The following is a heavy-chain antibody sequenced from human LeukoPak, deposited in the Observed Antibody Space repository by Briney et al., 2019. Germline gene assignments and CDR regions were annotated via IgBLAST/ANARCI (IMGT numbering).Heavy chain of an antibody. V-gene: IGHV3-7*01. CDR2: IKQDGSEK. D-gene: IGHD3-10*01. CDR3: ARVYRRGGAVDY. CDR1: GFTFSIYW. J-gene: IGHJ4*02. Sequence: GGSLRLSCAASGFTFSIYWMTWVRQAPGKGLEWVANIKQDGSEKYYVDSVKGRFTISRDNAKNSLYLQMNSLGAEDTAVYYCARVYRRGGAVDYWGQGALVTVSS.